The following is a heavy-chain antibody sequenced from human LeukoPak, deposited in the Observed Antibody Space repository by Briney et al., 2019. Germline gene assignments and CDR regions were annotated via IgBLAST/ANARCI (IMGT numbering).Heavy chain of an antibody. Sequence: GGSLRLSCAASGFTFSDYYMSWIRQAPGKGLEWVANIKQDGSEKYYVDSVKGRFTISRDNAKNSLYLQINSVRAEDTAVYYCSVSLNYWGQGTLVTVSS. CDR2: IKQDGSEK. V-gene: IGHV3-7*01. CDR3: SVSLNY. CDR1: GFTFSDYY. J-gene: IGHJ4*02.